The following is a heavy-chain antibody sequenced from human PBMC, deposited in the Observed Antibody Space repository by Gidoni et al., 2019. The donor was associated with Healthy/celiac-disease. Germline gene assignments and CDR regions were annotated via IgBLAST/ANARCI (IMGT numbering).Heavy chain of an antibody. D-gene: IGHD3-10*01. CDR2: SSSSTI. Sequence: SSSSTIYYADSVKGRFTISRDNAKNSLYLQMNSLRDEDTAVYYCARVGRSYYYGMDVWGQGTTVTVSS. J-gene: IGHJ6*02. V-gene: IGHV3-48*02. CDR3: ARVGRSYYYGMDV.